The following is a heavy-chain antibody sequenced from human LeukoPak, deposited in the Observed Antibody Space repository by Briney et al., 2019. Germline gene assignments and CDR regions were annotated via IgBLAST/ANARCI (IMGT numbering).Heavy chain of an antibody. D-gene: IGHD3-22*01. CDR2: IYSGGST. Sequence: GGSLRLSCAASGFTVSSSYMSWVRQAPGKGLEWVSVIYSGGSTYYADSVKGRFTISRHNSKNTLYLQMNSLRAEDTAVYYCARGVNYYDSSGYSLYYFDYWGQGTLVTVSS. CDR1: GFTVSSSY. CDR3: ARGVNYYDSSGYSLYYFDY. V-gene: IGHV3-53*04. J-gene: IGHJ4*02.